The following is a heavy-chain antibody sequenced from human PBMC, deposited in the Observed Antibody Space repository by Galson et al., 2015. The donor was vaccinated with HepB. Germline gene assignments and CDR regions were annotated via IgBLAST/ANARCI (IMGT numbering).Heavy chain of an antibody. CDR3: ARDGVLRRLVPSDYYYGMDV. V-gene: IGHV1-69*10. J-gene: IGHJ6*02. CDR1: GGTFSSYA. Sequence: SVKVSCKASGGTFSSYAISWVRQAPGQGLEWMGGIIPIFGIANYAQKFQGRVTITADKSTSTAYMELSSLRSEDTAVYYCARDGVLRRLVPSDYYYGMDVWGQGTTVTVSS. CDR2: IIPIFGIA. D-gene: IGHD6-19*01.